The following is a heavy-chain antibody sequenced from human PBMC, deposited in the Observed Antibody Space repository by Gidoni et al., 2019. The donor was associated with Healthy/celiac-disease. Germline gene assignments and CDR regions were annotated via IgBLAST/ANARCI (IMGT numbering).Heavy chain of an antibody. J-gene: IGHJ4*02. D-gene: IGHD1-26*01. CDR3: ARDLSSGSYSITPYFDY. Sequence: QLQLQESGPGLVKPSETLSLTCTVSGGSIRSSSYYWGWIRQPPGKGLEWIGSIYYSGSTYYNPSLKSRVTISVDTSKNQFSLKLSSVTAADTAVYYCARDLSSGSYSITPYFDYWGQGTLVTVSS. V-gene: IGHV4-39*07. CDR1: GGSIRSSSYY. CDR2: IYYSGST.